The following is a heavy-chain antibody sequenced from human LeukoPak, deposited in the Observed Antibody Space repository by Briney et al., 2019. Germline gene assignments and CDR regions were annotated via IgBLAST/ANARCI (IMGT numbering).Heavy chain of an antibody. V-gene: IGHV3-48*01. D-gene: IGHD3-22*01. CDR2: IGSSSSTI. Sequence: PGGSLRLSCTASGFTFSNFWMGWVRQAPGKGLEWVSYIGSSSSTIYYADSVKGRFTISRDNAKNSLYLQMNSLRAEDTAVYYCAREGTARGGSSGYYYFDAFDIWGQGTMVTVSS. J-gene: IGHJ3*02. CDR1: GFTFSNFW. CDR3: AREGTARGGSSGYYYFDAFDI.